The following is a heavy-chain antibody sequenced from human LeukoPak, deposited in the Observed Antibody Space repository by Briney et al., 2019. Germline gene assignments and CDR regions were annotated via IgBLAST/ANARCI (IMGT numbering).Heavy chain of an antibody. V-gene: IGHV4-39*07. CDR2: IYYSGST. Sequence: SETLSLTYTVSGGSISSSSYYWGWIRQPPGKGLEWIGSIYYSGSTYYNPSLKSRVTISVDTSKNQFSLKLNSVTAADTAFYYCARGKGVAIFAVVRPHRPYYMDVWGKGTTVTVSS. D-gene: IGHD3-3*01. CDR1: GGSISSSSYY. J-gene: IGHJ6*03. CDR3: ARGKGVAIFAVVRPHRPYYMDV.